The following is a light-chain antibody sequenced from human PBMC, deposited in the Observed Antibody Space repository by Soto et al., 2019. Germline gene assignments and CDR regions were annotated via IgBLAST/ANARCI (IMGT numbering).Light chain of an antibody. V-gene: IGLV1-40*01. Sequence: QPVLTQPPSVSGAPGQRVTIPCTGSSSNIGSFYDVHWYQQLPGTVPKLLIYGDNNRPSGVPDRFSGSKSGTAASLAITGLQAKDEADYYCQSYDNSLNHVVFGGGTKLTVL. J-gene: IGLJ2*01. CDR3: QSYDNSLNHVV. CDR1: SSNIGSFYD. CDR2: GDN.